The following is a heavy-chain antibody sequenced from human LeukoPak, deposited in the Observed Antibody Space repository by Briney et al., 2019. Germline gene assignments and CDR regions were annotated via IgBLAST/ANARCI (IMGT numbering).Heavy chain of an antibody. CDR3: ARSHLLWFGELYYYYMDV. V-gene: IGHV1-8*01. J-gene: IGHJ6*03. D-gene: IGHD3-10*01. CDR1: GYTFTSYD. CDR2: MNPNSGNT. Sequence: ASVKVSCKASGYTFTSYDINWVRQATGQGLEWMGWMNPNSGNTGYAQKFQGRVTMTRNTSIGTAYMELSSLRSEDTAVYYCARSHLLWFGELYYYYMDVWGKGTTVTISS.